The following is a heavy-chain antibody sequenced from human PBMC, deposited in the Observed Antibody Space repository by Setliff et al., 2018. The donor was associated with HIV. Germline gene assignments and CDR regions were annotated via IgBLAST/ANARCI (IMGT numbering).Heavy chain of an antibody. CDR1: GYPIDSGFY. V-gene: IGHV2-5*01. D-gene: IGHD2-2*02. Sequence: TLSLTCAVYGYPIDSGFYWGWIRQPPGKALEWLALINWNDDKYYSPSLKSRLTVTKDTSKNQVVLTMTNMDPVDTAAYYCAHRAIRPGYYYMDVWGKGTTVTVSS. CDR3: AHRAIRPGYYYMDV. J-gene: IGHJ6*03. CDR2: INWNDDK.